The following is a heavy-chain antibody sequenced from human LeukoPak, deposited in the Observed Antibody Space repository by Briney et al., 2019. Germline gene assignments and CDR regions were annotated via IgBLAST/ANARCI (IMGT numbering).Heavy chain of an antibody. Sequence: GGPLRLSCAASGFTFSSYAMHWVRQAPGKGLEGGAVISYDGSNKYYADSVKGRFTIYRDNSKNTLYLQMNSLRAEDTAVYYCARVYGPIGAAGTDYWGQGTLVTVSS. J-gene: IGHJ4*02. CDR2: ISYDGSNK. CDR1: GFTFSSYA. CDR3: ARVYGPIGAAGTDY. V-gene: IGHV3-30-3*01. D-gene: IGHD6-13*01.